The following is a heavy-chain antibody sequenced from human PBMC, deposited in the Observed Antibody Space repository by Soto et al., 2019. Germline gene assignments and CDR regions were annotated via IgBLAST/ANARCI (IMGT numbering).Heavy chain of an antibody. Sequence: GSLRLSWSASGFTFTNYGMHWVRQAAGKGLEWVALISSDGSSKYYADSVKGRFTSSRDNSKNMVYVQMNRLRSEDTAMYFCAQAQGAFSHSYSRSWFDPWGQGTLVTVYS. J-gene: IGHJ5*02. D-gene: IGHD3-16*01. CDR2: ISSDGSSK. CDR3: AQAQGAFSHSYSRSWFDP. CDR1: GFTFTNYG. V-gene: IGHV3-30*18.